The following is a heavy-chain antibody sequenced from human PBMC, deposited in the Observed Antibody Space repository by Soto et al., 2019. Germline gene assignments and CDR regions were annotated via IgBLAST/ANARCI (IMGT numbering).Heavy chain of an antibody. D-gene: IGHD1-26*01. J-gene: IGHJ6*02. Sequence: QVQLQESGPGLVKPSQTLSLTCTVSDGSISSGGYYWSWILQHPGKGLEWIGYTYYSGSTYSNPSLKSRVTISVGTSKYLCSLRLSSVTAADTAVYYCARGGYCPYYYSSRDVWGQGTTGTVSS. CDR3: ARGGYCPYYYSSRDV. CDR2: TYYSGST. V-gene: IGHV4-31*03. CDR1: DGSISSGGYY.